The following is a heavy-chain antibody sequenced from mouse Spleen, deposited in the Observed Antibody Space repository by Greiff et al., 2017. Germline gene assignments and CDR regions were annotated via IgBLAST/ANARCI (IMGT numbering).Heavy chain of an antibody. V-gene: IGHV1-50*01. CDR2: IDPSDSYT. J-gene: IGHJ4*01. CDR1: GYTFTSYW. CDR3: AREGYY. Sequence: VQLQQPGAELVKPGASVKLSCKASGYTFTSYWMQWVKQRPGQGLEWIGEIDPSDSYTNYNQKFKGKATLTVDTSSSTAYMQLSSLTSEDSAVYYCAREGYYWGQGTSVTVSS.